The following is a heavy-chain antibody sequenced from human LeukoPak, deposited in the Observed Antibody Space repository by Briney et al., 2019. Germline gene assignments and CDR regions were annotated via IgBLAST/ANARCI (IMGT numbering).Heavy chain of an antibody. Sequence: GGSLRLSCAASGFTFSSYSMSWVRQAPGKGLEWVANIKQDGSEKYYVDSVKGRFTISRDNAKNSLYLQMNSLRAEDTAVYYCARVPAAIELGGAYYYYYMDVWGKGTTVTVSS. V-gene: IGHV3-7*01. CDR1: GFTFSSYS. D-gene: IGHD2-2*01. J-gene: IGHJ6*03. CDR3: ARVPAAIELGGAYYYYYMDV. CDR2: IKQDGSEK.